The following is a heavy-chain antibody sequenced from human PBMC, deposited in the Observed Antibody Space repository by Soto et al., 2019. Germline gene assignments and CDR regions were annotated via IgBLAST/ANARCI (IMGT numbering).Heavy chain of an antibody. CDR1: GYTFTDYL. CDR3: IRGNKGGNYTYSYYMDV. Sequence: QVQLVQSGAEVKKPGASVRLSCKASGYTFTDYLITWVRQAPGQGLEWMGWINPNNGDTNYAQKAHGRVTLTTDTSSNTAYLNLRGLRSDDTAVYYCIRGNKGGNYTYSYYMDVWGKGTAVTVSS. CDR2: INPNNGDT. J-gene: IGHJ6*03. V-gene: IGHV1-18*01.